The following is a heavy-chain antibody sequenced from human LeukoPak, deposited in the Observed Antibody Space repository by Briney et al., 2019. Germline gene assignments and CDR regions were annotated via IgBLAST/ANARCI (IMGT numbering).Heavy chain of an antibody. J-gene: IGHJ4*02. CDR2: IRYGGGSK. CDR3: ASAMIPWPSGGMWANC. Sequence: GGSLRLSCAASGFTFSSYAMSWVRQAPGKGLEWVAAIRYGGGSKYYADSVKGRFTISRDNSKNTLYLQMNSLRAEDTAVYYCASAMIPWPSGGMWANCWGQGTLVTGSS. V-gene: IGHV3-23*01. D-gene: IGHD4-23*01. CDR1: GFTFSSYA.